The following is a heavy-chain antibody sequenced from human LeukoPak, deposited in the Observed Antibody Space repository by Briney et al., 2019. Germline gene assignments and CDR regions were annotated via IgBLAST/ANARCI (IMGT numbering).Heavy chain of an antibody. CDR2: IIPIFDTA. Sequence: AASVKVSCKASGGTFSSYTINWVRQAPGQGLEWMGGIIPIFDTAKYAQKFQGRVTITADESTGTAYMELSSLRSEDSAVYYCAREPRYSDYDRVLDYWGQGTLVTVSS. CDR1: GGTFSSYT. J-gene: IGHJ4*02. D-gene: IGHD5-12*01. CDR3: AREPRYSDYDRVLDY. V-gene: IGHV1-69*13.